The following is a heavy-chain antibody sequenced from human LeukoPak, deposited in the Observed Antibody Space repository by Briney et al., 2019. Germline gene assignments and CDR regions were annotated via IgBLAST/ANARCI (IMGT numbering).Heavy chain of an antibody. CDR3: ARVAFGAFDI. CDR1: GFTFSSYA. V-gene: IGHV3-30-3*01. CDR2: ISYDGSNK. D-gene: IGHD3-3*01. Sequence: GGSLRLSCAASGFTFSSYAMHWVRQAPGKRLEWVAVISYDGSNKYYADSVKGRFTISRDNSKNTLYLQMNSLRAEDTAVYYCARVAFGAFDIWGQGTMVTVSS. J-gene: IGHJ3*02.